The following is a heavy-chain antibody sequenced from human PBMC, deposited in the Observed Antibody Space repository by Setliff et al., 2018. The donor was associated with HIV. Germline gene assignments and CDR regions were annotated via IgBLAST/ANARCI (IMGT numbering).Heavy chain of an antibody. V-gene: IGHV3-30*18. D-gene: IGHD6-25*01. CDR3: AKDRERLSNYYFDC. Sequence: GGSLRLSCAASGFTFNTYAMHWVRQAPGKGLEWLAVISYDGTNKFYADSVKGRFTISRDNLKNTLYLQIDSLKLEDTAIYYCAKDRERLSNYYFDCWSQGTLVTVSS. CDR2: ISYDGTNK. CDR1: GFTFNTYA. J-gene: IGHJ4*02.